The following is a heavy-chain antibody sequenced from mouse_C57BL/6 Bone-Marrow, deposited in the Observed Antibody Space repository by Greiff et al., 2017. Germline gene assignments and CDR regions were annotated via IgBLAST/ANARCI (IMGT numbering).Heavy chain of an antibody. D-gene: IGHD1-1*01. CDR3: ARDAKRDYYGSSFDY. V-gene: IGHV7-1*01. J-gene: IGHJ2*01. CDR2: SRNKANDYTT. Sequence: EVMLVESGGGLVQSGRSLRLSCATSGFTFSDFSMEWVRQAPGKGLEWIAASRNKANDYTTEYSASVKGRFIVSRDTSQSILYLQMNALRAEDTAIYYCARDAKRDYYGSSFDYWGQGTTLTVSS. CDR1: GFTFSDFS.